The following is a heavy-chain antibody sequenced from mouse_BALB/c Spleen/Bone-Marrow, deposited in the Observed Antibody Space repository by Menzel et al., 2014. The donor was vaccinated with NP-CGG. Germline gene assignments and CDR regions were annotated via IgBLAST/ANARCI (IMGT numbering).Heavy chain of an antibody. V-gene: IGHV2-9*02. CDR2: IWAGGST. D-gene: IGHD2-3*01. Sequence: QVQLQQSGPGLVAPSQSLSITCTVSGFSSTSYGVHWVRQPPGKGLEWLGVIWAGGSTNYNSALMSRLSISKDNSKSQVFLKMNSLQTDDKAMYYCVRGGGDGYYNWYFDVWGAGTTVTVSS. CDR1: GFSSTSYG. J-gene: IGHJ1*01. CDR3: VRGGGDGYYNWYFDV.